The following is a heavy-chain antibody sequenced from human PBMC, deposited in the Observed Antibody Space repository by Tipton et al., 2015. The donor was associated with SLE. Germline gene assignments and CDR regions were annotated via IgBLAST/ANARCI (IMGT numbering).Heavy chain of an antibody. CDR2: IYTSGST. V-gene: IGHV4-61*02. D-gene: IGHD2-21*01. CDR3: ARGCGRGGDCYSGAPDAFDI. J-gene: IGHJ3*02. Sequence: LRLSCTVSGGSISSGSYYWSWIRQPAGKGLEWIGRIYTSGSTNYNPPLKSRVTISVDTSKNQFSLKLSSVTAADTAVYYCARGCGRGGDCYSGAPDAFDIWGQGTMVTVSS. CDR1: GGSISSGSYY.